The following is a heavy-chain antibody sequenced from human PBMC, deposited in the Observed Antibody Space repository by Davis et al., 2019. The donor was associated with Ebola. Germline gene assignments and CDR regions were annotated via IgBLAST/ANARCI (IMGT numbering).Heavy chain of an antibody. Sequence: GESLKISCAASGFSFSSCWMTWVRQAPGKGLEWAANIKPDGSDQYYVDSVKGRFTISRDNAKNSLYLQMNSLRAEDTALYYCASSVWPHTLAHWGQGTPVTVSS. D-gene: IGHD6-19*01. CDR3: ASSVWPHTLAH. CDR1: GFSFSSCW. V-gene: IGHV3-7*01. J-gene: IGHJ4*02. CDR2: IKPDGSDQ.